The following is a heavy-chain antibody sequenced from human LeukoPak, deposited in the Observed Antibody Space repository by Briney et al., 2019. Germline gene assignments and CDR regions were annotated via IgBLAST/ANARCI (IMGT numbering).Heavy chain of an antibody. V-gene: IGHV3-23*01. D-gene: IGHD2-2*01. CDR3: AKLGCTGTICYANY. CDR1: GFPSSDYA. CDR2: ISGGGDSA. Sequence: GGSLRLSCAASGFPSSDYAMTWVRQTPGKGLEWVSVISGGGDSADYADSMKGRFTISRDNSKNTLYLQMYSLRAEDTALYYCAKLGCTGTICYANYWGQGTLVTVSS. J-gene: IGHJ4*02.